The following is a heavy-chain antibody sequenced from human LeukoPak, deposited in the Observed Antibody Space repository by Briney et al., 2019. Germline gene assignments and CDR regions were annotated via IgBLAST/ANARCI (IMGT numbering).Heavy chain of an antibody. D-gene: IGHD1-26*01. Sequence: KPSETLSLTCTVSGGSISTSTYYWGWIRQPPGKGLEWIGSIYYSGSTYNNPSLKSRVTISVDTSKNQFSLKLSSVTAPDTAVYYCSRRVYSVSYNWYFDLWGRGTLVTVSS. CDR3: SRRVYSVSYNWYFDL. CDR2: IYYSGST. J-gene: IGHJ2*01. CDR1: GGSISTSTYY. V-gene: IGHV4-39*01.